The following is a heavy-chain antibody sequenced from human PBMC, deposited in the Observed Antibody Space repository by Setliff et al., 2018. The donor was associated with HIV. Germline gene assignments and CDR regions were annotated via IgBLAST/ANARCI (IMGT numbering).Heavy chain of an antibody. V-gene: IGHV1-69*13. D-gene: IGHD2-21*02. CDR1: GGTFSSYA. CDR3: AAGYRGGDCYSRQSYFDY. Sequence: ASVKVSCKASGGTFSSYAISWVRQAPGQGLEWMGGSIPMYGTANYAQKFQGRVTITADESTSTAYMELSSLRSEDTAVYYCAAGYRGGDCYSRQSYFDYWGQGTLVTVSS. CDR2: SIPMYGTA. J-gene: IGHJ4*02.